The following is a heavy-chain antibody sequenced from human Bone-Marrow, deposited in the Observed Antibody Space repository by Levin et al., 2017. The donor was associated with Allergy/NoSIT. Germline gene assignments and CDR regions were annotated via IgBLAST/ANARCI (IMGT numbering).Heavy chain of an antibody. CDR1: GYTFSSYV. D-gene: IGHD3-22*01. V-gene: IGHV1-18*01. CDR3: ARENYDTSGQRLHFDS. Sequence: ASVKVSCKASGYTFSSYVISWVRQVPGQGLKWMGWSSAYNGRTKYVQNFEDRVNMTTDRSTSTAYMELRSLGSGDTAVYYCARENYDTSGQRLHFDSWGQGTLVTVSS. CDR2: SSAYNGRT. J-gene: IGHJ4*02.